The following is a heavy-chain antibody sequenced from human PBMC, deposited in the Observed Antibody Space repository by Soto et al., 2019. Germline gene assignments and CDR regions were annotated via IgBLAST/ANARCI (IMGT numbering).Heavy chain of an antibody. J-gene: IGHJ6*02. CDR2: ISSNGGST. CDR1: GFTFSSYA. CDR3: ARDTYSGYDSAGMDV. D-gene: IGHD5-12*01. V-gene: IGHV3-64D*08. Sequence: GGSLRLSCSASGFTFSSYAMHWVRQAPGKGLEYVSAISSNGGSTYYADSVKGRFTISRDNSKNTLYLQMSSLRAEDTAVYYCARDTYSGYDSAGMDVWGQGTTVTVSS.